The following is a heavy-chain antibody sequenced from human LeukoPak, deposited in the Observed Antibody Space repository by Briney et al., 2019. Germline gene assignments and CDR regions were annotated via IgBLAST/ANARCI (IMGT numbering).Heavy chain of an antibody. CDR3: ADGTGYYFDY. J-gene: IGHJ4*02. Sequence: ASETLSLTCAVYGGSFSGYYWSWIRQPPGKGLEWIGEINHSGSTNYNPSLKSRVTISVDTSKNQFSLKLSSVTAADTAVYYCADGTGYYFDYWGQGTLVTVSS. D-gene: IGHD1-1*01. CDR1: GGSFSGYY. CDR2: INHSGST. V-gene: IGHV4-34*01.